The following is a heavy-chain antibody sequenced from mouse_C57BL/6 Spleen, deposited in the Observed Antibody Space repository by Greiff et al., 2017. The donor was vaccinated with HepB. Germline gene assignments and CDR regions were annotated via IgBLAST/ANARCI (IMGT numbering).Heavy chain of an antibody. CDR3: ARRRVNYLDY. CDR1: GYSITSGYD. J-gene: IGHJ2*01. CDR2: ISYSGST. D-gene: IGHD2-2*01. V-gene: IGHV3-1*01. Sequence: EVKLQESGPGMVKPSQSLSLTCTVTGYSITSGYDWHWLRHFPGNKLEWMGYISYSGSTNYNPSLKSRISISHDTSKNHLFLKLNSVTTEDTATYYCARRRVNYLDYWGQGTTLTVSS.